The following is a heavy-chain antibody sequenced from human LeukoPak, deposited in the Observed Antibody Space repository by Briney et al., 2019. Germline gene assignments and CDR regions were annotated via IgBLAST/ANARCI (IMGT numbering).Heavy chain of an antibody. J-gene: IGHJ2*01. CDR3: ARGGTYRSYWYFDL. V-gene: IGHV3-74*01. D-gene: IGHD3-16*02. CDR1: GFTFSSCW. Sequence: GGSLRLSCAASGFTFSSCWMHWVRQAPGNGLVWVSRINSDGSSTSYADSVKGRFTISRDNAKNTLYLQMNSLRAEDTAVYYCARGGTYRSYWYFDLWGRGTLVTVSS. CDR2: INSDGSST.